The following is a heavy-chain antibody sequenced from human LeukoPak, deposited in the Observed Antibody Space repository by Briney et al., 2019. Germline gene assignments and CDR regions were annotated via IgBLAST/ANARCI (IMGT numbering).Heavy chain of an antibody. J-gene: IGHJ5*02. CDR3: ARGPNKYDGGNSGSAWFDP. CDR2: MNPNSGNT. CDR1: GFTFTTYD. D-gene: IGHD4-23*01. Sequence: ASVKVSCKASGFTFTTYDINWVRQATGQGLEWMGWMNPNSGNTGYAQKLQGRVTMTRNTSISTAYMELSSLRSEDTAVYYCARGPNKYDGGNSGSAWFDPWGQGTLVTVSS. V-gene: IGHV1-8*01.